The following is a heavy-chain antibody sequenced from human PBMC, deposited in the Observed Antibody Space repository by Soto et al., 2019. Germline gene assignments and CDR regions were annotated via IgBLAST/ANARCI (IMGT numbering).Heavy chain of an antibody. V-gene: IGHV1-69*06. CDR2: IIPLFDAT. J-gene: IGHJ4*02. D-gene: IGHD6-19*01. CDR3: ARDRSSSWYNGTFYFDS. Sequence: QVQLVQSGAEVRKPGSSVKVSCKASGGTFTTYDISWVRQAPGQGLGWMGGIIPLFDATKYAQKFQGRVTITADKSTGTAYMELSSLRSADTAMYYCARDRSSSWYNGTFYFDSWGQGTLVTVSS. CDR1: GGTFTTYD.